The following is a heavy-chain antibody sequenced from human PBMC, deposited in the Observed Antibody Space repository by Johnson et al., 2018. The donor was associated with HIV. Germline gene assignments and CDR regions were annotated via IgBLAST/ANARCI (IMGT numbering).Heavy chain of an antibody. CDR2: IGTKKDDYAT. J-gene: IGHJ3*01. D-gene: IGHD3-10*01. V-gene: IGHV3-73*02. Sequence: VQLVESGGGLVQPGGSLKLSCAASGFNFSGSAMHWVRQTSGNGLEWVGHIGTKKDDYATDYLASLKDRFIVSRDDSKNSLYLQMNSLRAEDTAVYYCAKDLSSQLLWFIRDGFDVWGQGTMVTVSS. CDR1: GFNFSGSA. CDR3: AKDLSSQLLWFIRDGFDV.